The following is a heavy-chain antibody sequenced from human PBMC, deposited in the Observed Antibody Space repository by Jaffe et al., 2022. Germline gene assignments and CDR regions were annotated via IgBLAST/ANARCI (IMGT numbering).Heavy chain of an antibody. J-gene: IGHJ4*02. CDR1: GYSISSGYY. Sequence: QVQLQESGPGLVKPSETLSLTCAVSGYSISSGYYWGWIRQPPGKGLEWIGSIYHSGSTYYNPSLKSRVTISVDTSKNQFSLKLSSVTAADTAVYYCARHGGSYHCDYWGQGTLVTVSS. CDR3: ARHGGSYHCDY. D-gene: IGHD1-26*01. V-gene: IGHV4-38-2*01. CDR2: IYHSGST.